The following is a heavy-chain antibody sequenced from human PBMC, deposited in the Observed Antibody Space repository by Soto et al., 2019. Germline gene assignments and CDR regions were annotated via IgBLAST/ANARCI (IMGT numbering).Heavy chain of an antibody. CDR2: IIPIFGTA. J-gene: IGHJ4*02. V-gene: IGHV1-69*01. D-gene: IGHD2-21*02. CDR1: GGTFSSYA. CDR3: SYCGGDCYSWGIPD. Sequence: QVQLVQSGAEVKKPGSSVKVSCKASGGTFSSYAISWVRQAPGQGLEWMGGIIPIFGTANYAQKFQGRVTITADESTSTAYMELSSLRSEDRAVYYCSYCGGDCYSWGIPDWGQGTLVTVSS.